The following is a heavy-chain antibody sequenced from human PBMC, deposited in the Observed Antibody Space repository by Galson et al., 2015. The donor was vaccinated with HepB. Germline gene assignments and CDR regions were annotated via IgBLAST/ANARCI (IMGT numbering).Heavy chain of an antibody. CDR2: TYYKSKWSY. CDR1: GDSVSSNSAA. D-gene: IGHD1-26*01. V-gene: IGHV6-1*01. Sequence: CAISGDSVSSNSAAWNWIRQSPSRGLEWLGRTYYKSKWSYNYTVSVKSRITISPDTSKNQFSLQLNSVTPEDTAVYYCARERLVGDSRAYWFDPWGQGTLVTVSS. CDR3: ARERLVGDSRAYWFDP. J-gene: IGHJ5*02.